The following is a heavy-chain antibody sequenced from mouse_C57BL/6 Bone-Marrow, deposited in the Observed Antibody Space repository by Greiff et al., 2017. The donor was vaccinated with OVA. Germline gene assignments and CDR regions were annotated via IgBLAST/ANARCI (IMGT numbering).Heavy chain of an antibody. J-gene: IGHJ4*01. CDR3: ARPLIYYYGSSYGGYAMDY. CDR1: GYTFTSYW. Sequence: VQGVESGAELAKPGASVKLSCKASGYTFTSYWMHWVKQRPGQGLAWIGYINPSSGYTKYNQKFKDKATLTADNSSSTAYMQLSSLTYEDSAVYYCARPLIYYYGSSYGGYAMDYWGQGTSVTVSS. V-gene: IGHV1-7*01. CDR2: INPSSGYT. D-gene: IGHD1-1*01.